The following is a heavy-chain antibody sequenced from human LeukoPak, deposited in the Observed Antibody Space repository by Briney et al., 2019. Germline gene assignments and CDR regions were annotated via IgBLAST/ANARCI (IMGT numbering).Heavy chain of an antibody. J-gene: IGHJ4*02. V-gene: IGHV3-21*01. CDR3: ARDAGGVDGYNPYYFDY. CDR1: GFTFSSYS. D-gene: IGHD5-24*01. Sequence: PGGSLRLSCAASGFTFSSYSKNWVRQAPGKGLDWVSSISSSSTYIYYADSVKGRFTISRDNAKNSLYLQMNSLRAEDTAVYYCARDAGGVDGYNPYYFDYWGQGTLVTVSS. CDR2: ISSSSTYI.